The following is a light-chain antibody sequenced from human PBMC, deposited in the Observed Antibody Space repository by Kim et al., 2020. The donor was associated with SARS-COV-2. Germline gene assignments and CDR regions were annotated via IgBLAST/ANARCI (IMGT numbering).Light chain of an antibody. CDR3: QQYNNWPLT. J-gene: IGKJ4*01. CDR2: GAS. CDR1: QRVSDN. V-gene: IGKV3-15*01. Sequence: VSPGERVTLSCRASQRVSDNLAWFQQKPGQAPSLLVYGASTRATGIPARFSGSGSGTEFTLTISSLQSEDFAVYYCQQYNNWPLTFGGGTKVDIK.